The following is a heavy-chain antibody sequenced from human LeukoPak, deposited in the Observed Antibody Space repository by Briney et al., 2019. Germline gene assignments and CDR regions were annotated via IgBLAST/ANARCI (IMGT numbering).Heavy chain of an antibody. CDR2: IYYSGST. CDR3: ARHVEYSSGWYAGKYFDY. J-gene: IGHJ4*02. V-gene: IGHV4-39*01. CDR1: GGSISSSSYY. Sequence: PSETLSLTCTVSGGSISSSSYYWGWIRQPPGKGLEWIGSIYYSGSTYYNPSLKSRVTISVDTSKNQFSLKLSSVTAADTAVYYCARHVEYSSGWYAGKYFDYWGQGTLVIVSS. D-gene: IGHD6-19*01.